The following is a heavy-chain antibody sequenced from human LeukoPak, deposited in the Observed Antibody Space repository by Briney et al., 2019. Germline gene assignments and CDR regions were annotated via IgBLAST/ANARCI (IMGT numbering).Heavy chain of an antibody. D-gene: IGHD5-18*01. CDR2: ISYEGSKK. J-gene: IGHJ4*02. Sequence: QPGRSLRLSWAASGFTFSSYGMQWVRQAPGKGLEWVAFISYEGSKKYYGDSVKGRFTMSRDNSKNTLYLQMNSLRAEDTAVYYCAKEKHRGYSYGSGDYWGQGTLVTVS. V-gene: IGHV3-30*18. CDR3: AKEKHRGYSYGSGDY. CDR1: GFTFSSYG.